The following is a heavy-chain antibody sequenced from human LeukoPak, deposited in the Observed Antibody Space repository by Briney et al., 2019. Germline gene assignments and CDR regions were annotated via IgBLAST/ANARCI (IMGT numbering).Heavy chain of an antibody. CDR3: ARQDYGGWFDP. D-gene: IGHD4-23*01. Sequence: SETLSLTCTVYGGSIRSGGYYWSWIRQPPGKGLEWIGYIYYSGSTNYNPSLKSRVTISVDTSKNQFSLKLSSVTAADTAVYYCARQDYGGWFDPWGQGTLVTVSS. CDR2: IYYSGST. V-gene: IGHV4-61*08. J-gene: IGHJ5*02. CDR1: GGSIRSGGYY.